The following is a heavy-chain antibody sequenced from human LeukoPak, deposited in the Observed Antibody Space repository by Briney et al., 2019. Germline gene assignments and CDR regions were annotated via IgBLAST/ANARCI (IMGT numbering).Heavy chain of an antibody. CDR1: GFTFSSHW. V-gene: IGHV3-30*02. Sequence: GGSLRLSCAASGFTFSSHWMSWVRQAPGKGLEWVAFIRSDGYHTYYTDSVKGRFIITRDNFKNTLYLQMNSLRLEDMAVYYCAKPSGSGVDYWGRGTRVTVSS. D-gene: IGHD1-26*01. CDR3: AKPSGSGVDY. J-gene: IGHJ4*02. CDR2: IRSDGYHT.